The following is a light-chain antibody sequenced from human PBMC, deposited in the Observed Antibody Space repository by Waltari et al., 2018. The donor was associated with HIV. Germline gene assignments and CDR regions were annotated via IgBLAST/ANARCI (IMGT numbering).Light chain of an antibody. V-gene: IGLV1-40*01. CDR2: DNT. CDR3: QSFDSSLSGYV. J-gene: IGLJ1*01. CDR1: SPNIGDGFD. Sequence: QSVLTQPPSVSGAPGQRVTISCPGSSPNIGDGFDAHWYQQRPGTAPKLLIYDNTNRPSGVPDRFSGSRSGSSASLAITGLQAEDEADYYCQSFDSSLSGYVFGTGTKVTVL.